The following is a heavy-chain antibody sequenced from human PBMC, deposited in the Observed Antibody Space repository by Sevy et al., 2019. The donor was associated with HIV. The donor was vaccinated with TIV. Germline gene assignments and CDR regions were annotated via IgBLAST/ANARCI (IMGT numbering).Heavy chain of an antibody. J-gene: IGHJ3*02. CDR2: ISSSSSYI. D-gene: IGHD3-10*01. CDR1: GFTFSSYS. CDR3: AREGPVWFGELHAFDI. Sequence: GGSLRLSCAASGFTFSSYSMNWVRQAPGKGLEWVSSISSSSSYIYYADSVKGRFTISRDNAKNSLYLQMNSLRAEDTVVYYCAREGPVWFGELHAFDIWGQGTMVTVSS. V-gene: IGHV3-21*01.